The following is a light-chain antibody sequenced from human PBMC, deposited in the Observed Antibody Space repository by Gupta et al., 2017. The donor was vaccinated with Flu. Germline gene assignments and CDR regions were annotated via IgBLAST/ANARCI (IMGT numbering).Light chain of an antibody. J-gene: IGKJ1*01. V-gene: IGKV3-15*01. CDR2: GAS. CDR1: QSVSSN. Sequence: EIVMTQSPATLSVSPGERATLSCRASQSVSSNLAWYQQKPGQAPRLLIYGASTRATGIPARFSGSGCGTEFTLIISSLQYEDFAVYYCQQHNNWPPWTFGQGTKVEIK. CDR3: QQHNNWPPWT.